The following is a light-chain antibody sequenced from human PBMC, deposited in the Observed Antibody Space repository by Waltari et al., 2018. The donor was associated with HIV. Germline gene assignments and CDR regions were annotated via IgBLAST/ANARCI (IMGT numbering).Light chain of an antibody. Sequence: QSVLTQPPSVSAAPGQKVTISCSGSSSNIGNNYVFWSPQLPGTAPKLLIYDNNKRPSGIPDRFSGSKSGTSATLGITGLQTGDEADYYCGTWDNSLSAGGVFGTGTKVTVL. CDR1: SSNIGNNY. J-gene: IGLJ1*01. CDR3: GTWDNSLSAGGV. V-gene: IGLV1-51*01. CDR2: DNN.